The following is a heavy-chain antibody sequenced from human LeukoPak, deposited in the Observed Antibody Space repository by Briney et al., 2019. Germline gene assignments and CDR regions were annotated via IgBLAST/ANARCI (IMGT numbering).Heavy chain of an antibody. CDR3: ATVLESLVGATFDY. D-gene: IGHD1-26*01. J-gene: IGHJ4*02. CDR1: GYTLTELS. CDR2: FDPEDGET. Sequence: ASVKVSCKVSGYTLTELSMHWVRQAPGKGLEWMGGFDPEDGETIYAQKFQGRVTMTEDTSTDTAYMELSSLRSEDTAVYYCATVLESLVGATFDYWGQGTLVTVSS. V-gene: IGHV1-24*01.